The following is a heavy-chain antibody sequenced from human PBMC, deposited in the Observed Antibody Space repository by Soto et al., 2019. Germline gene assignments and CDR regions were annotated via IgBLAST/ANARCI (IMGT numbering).Heavy chain of an antibody. CDR1: GGSISSYY. D-gene: IGHD1-7*01. V-gene: IGHV4-59*01. Sequence: PSETLSLTCTVSGGSISSYYWSWIRQPPGKGLEWIGYIYYSGSTNYNPSLKSRVTISVDTSKNQFSLKLSSVTAADTAVYYCARGGWNYGFYRFDYWGQVTLVTVSS. CDR2: IYYSGST. J-gene: IGHJ4*02. CDR3: ARGGWNYGFYRFDY.